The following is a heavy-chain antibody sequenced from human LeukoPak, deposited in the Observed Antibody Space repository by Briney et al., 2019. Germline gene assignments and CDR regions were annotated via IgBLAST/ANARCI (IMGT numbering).Heavy chain of an antibody. CDR1: GLTDSSNY. CDR2: IYSGGST. Sequence: GRSLRLSRAASGLTDSSNYMSWVRQAPGKGLEWVSVIYSGGSTYYADSVKGRFTISRDDPKNTLYPQMNSLSAEDTAVYYCARDPERGYGYTSYWGQGTLVTVSS. V-gene: IGHV3-66*01. CDR3: ARDPERGYGYTSY. J-gene: IGHJ4*02. D-gene: IGHD5-18*01.